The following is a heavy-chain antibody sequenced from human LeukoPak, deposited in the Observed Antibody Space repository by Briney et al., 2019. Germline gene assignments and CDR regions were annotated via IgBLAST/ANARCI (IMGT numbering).Heavy chain of an antibody. V-gene: IGHV3-30*04. J-gene: IGHJ4*02. D-gene: IGHD3-3*01. Sequence: TGGSLRLSCAASGFTFSDYTMHRVRQAPGKGLEWVAVISYDGSNKYYADSVKGRFTISRDNSKNTLYLQMNSLRAEDTAVYYCAKDGGSGWGQGTLVTVSS. CDR2: ISYDGSNK. CDR1: GFTFSDYT. CDR3: AKDGGSG.